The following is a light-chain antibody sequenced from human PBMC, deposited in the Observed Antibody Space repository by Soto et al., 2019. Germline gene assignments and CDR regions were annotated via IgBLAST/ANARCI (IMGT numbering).Light chain of an antibody. CDR3: SSYTRTTLV. CDR1: SSDVGGYDF. Sequence: QSALTQPASVSGSPGQSITISCTGTSSDVGGYDFVSWYQHHPGKVPKLMICEVSKRPSGVSHRCSGSKSGNTASLTISGLQAEDEADYYCSSYTRTTLVFGGGTKLTVL. V-gene: IGLV2-14*01. J-gene: IGLJ2*01. CDR2: EVS.